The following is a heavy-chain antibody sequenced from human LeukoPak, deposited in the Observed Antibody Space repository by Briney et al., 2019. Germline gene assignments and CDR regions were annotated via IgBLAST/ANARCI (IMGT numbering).Heavy chain of an antibody. CDR1: GFTFSDYY. CDR2: ISSSGSTI. CDR3: ARVAGVTTRYFDY. D-gene: IGHD4-17*01. J-gene: IGHJ4*02. Sequence: GVLRLSCAASGFTFSDYYMSWIRQAPGKGLEWVSYISSSGSTIYYADSVKGRFTISRDNAKNSLYLQMNSLRAEDTAVYYCARVAGVTTRYFDYWGQGTLVTVSS. V-gene: IGHV3-11*04.